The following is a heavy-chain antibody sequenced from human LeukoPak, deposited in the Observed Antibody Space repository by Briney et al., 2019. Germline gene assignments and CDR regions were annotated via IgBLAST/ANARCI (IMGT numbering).Heavy chain of an antibody. V-gene: IGHV3-30-3*01. J-gene: IGHJ3*02. Sequence: GGSLRLSCAASGFTFSSYAMHWVRQAPGKGLEWVAVISYDGSNKYYADSVKGRFTISRDNSKNTLYLQMNSLRAEDTAVYYCAREGVEGGIWGQGTMVTVSS. CDR2: ISYDGSNK. D-gene: IGHD3-16*01. CDR1: GFTFSSYA. CDR3: AREGVEGGI.